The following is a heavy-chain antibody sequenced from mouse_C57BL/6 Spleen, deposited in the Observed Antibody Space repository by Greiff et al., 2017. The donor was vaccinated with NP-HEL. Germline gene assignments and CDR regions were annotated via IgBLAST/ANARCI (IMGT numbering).Heavy chain of an antibody. V-gene: IGHV1-26*01. J-gene: IGHJ4*01. D-gene: IGHD1-1*01. CDR1: GYTFTDYY. Sequence: VQLQQSGPELVKPGASVKISCKASGYTFTDYYMNWVKQSHGKSLEWIGDINPNNGGTSYNQKFKGKATLTVDKSSSTAYMELRSLTSEDSAVYYCARRGGYYGSSYVFMDYWGQGTSVTVSS. CDR2: INPNNGGT. CDR3: ARRGGYYGSSYVFMDY.